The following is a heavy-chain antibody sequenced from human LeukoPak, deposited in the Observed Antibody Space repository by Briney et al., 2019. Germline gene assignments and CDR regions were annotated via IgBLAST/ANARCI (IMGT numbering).Heavy chain of an antibody. D-gene: IGHD4-11*01. CDR2: IYSGGST. J-gene: IGHJ2*01. CDR3: ASSKNYSNWNWYFDL. CDR1: GFTVSSNY. Sequence: GGSLRLSCAASGFTVSSNYMSWVRQAPGKGLEWVSVIYSGGSTYYADSVKGRFTISRDNSKNTLYLQMNSLRAGDTAVYYCASSKNYSNWNWYFDLWGRGTLVTVSS. V-gene: IGHV3-66*02.